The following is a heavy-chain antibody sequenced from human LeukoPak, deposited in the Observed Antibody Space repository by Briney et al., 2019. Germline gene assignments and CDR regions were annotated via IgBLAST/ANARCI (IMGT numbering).Heavy chain of an antibody. CDR1: GGSISSYY. CDR3: AREGSRYSYGFNWFDP. V-gene: IGHV4-59*01. D-gene: IGHD5-18*01. J-gene: IGHJ5*02. Sequence: SETLSLTCTVSGGSISSYYWNWIRKSPGKGLEWIGDIYYSGSTDYNPSLRSRVTISLDTSKNQFSLKLRSVTAADTAVYYCAREGSRYSYGFNWFDPWGQGTLVTVSS. CDR2: IYYSGST.